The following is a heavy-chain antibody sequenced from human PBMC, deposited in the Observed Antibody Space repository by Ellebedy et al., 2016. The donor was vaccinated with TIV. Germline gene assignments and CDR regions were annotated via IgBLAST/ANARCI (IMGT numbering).Heavy chain of an antibody. D-gene: IGHD2-21*01. V-gene: IGHV3-23*01. Sequence: PGGSLRLSCAASGFTFSSYAMSWVRQAPGKGLEWVSAISGSGGTIYYADSVKGHFTISRDDSKNTVDLQMNSLRVDDTAVYYCAIIATPRLGAFEIWGQGTVVTVSS. CDR2: ISGSGGTI. CDR3: AIIATPRLGAFEI. CDR1: GFTFSSYA. J-gene: IGHJ3*02.